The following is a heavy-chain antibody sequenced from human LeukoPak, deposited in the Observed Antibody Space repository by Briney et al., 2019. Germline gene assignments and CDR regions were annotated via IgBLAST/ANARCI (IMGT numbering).Heavy chain of an antibody. CDR3: ARGGYYYDRAFDY. Sequence: GGSLRLSCAASGFTFSSYCMHWVRQAPGKGLEWVAVIWYDGSNKYYADSVKGRFTISRDNSKNTLYLQMNSLRAEDTAVYYCARGGYYYDRAFDYWGQGTLVTVSS. CDR1: GFTFSSYC. V-gene: IGHV3-33*01. CDR2: IWYDGSNK. D-gene: IGHD3-22*01. J-gene: IGHJ4*02.